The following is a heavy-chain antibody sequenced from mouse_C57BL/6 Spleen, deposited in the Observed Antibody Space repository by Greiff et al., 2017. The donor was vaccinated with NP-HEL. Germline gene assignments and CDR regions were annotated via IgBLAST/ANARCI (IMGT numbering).Heavy chain of an antibody. CDR1: GYTFTSYG. D-gene: IGHD1-1*01. Sequence: QVQLQQSGAELARPGAPVKLSCKASGYTFTSYGISWVKQRTGQGLEWIGEIYPRSGNTYYNEKFKGKATLTADKSSSTAYMELRSLTSEDSAVYFCSTEYYGRGFAYWGQGTLVTVSA. J-gene: IGHJ3*01. V-gene: IGHV1-81*01. CDR2: IYPRSGNT. CDR3: STEYYGRGFAY.